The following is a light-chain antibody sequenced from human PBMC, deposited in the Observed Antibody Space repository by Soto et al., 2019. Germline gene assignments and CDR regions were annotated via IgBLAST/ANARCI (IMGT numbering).Light chain of an antibody. Sequence: EIVMTQSPATLSVSPGQRATLSCRASQNVSSNLAWYQQKPGQAPSLLIYGASTRATGIPARFSGSGSGTEFTLTISSLQSEDFAVYHCQQYNNWPPSYTFGQGTKLEIK. J-gene: IGKJ2*01. V-gene: IGKV3-15*01. CDR3: QQYNNWPPSYT. CDR2: GAS. CDR1: QNVSSN.